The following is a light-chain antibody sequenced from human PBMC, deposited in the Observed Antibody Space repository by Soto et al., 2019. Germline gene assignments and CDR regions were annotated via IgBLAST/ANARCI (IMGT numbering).Light chain of an antibody. CDR3: QQRRT. CDR1: QSVSSY. CDR2: DAS. V-gene: IGKV3-11*01. J-gene: IGKJ4*01. Sequence: EIVLKQTPATLSLSPGERATLSCRASQSVSSYLAWYQQKPGQAPRLLIYDASNRATGIPARFSGSGSGTDFTLTISSLEPEDFAVYYCQQRRTFGGGTMVDVK.